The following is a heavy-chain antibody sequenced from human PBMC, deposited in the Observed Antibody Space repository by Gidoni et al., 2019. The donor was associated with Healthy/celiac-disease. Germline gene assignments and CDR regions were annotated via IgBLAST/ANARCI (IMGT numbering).Heavy chain of an antibody. D-gene: IGHD3-10*01. CDR1: GFTFSCSA. J-gene: IGHJ4*02. CDR2: IRSKANSYAT. CDR3: TRHVLWFGESSFDY. Sequence: EVQLVESGGGLVQPGGSLKLSCAASGFTFSCSAMHWVRQASGKGLEWVGRIRSKANSYATAYAASVKGRFTISRDDSKNTAYLQMNSLKTEDTAVYYCTRHVLWFGESSFDYWGQGTLVTVSS. V-gene: IGHV3-73*02.